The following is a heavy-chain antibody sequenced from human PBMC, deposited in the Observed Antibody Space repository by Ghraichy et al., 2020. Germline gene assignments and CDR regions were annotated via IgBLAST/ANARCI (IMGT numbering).Heavy chain of an antibody. Sequence: SQTRSLTCTVSGGSVSSDIYYWSWIRQPPGKGLEWIGYVYYSGSTNYNPSLKSRATISLETSKNQFSLRMTSVTAADTAVYFCATYTSTGYYYFDSWGQGTLVTVSA. D-gene: IGHD3-9*01. CDR1: GGSVSSDIYY. CDR2: VYYSGST. J-gene: IGHJ4*02. V-gene: IGHV4-61*01. CDR3: ATYTSTGYYYFDS.